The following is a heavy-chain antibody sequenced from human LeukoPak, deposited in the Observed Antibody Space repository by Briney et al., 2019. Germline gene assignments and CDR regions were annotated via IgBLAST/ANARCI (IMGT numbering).Heavy chain of an antibody. CDR1: GGSISSYY. Sequence: TASETLSLTCTVSGGSISSYYWGWIRQPPGKGLEWIGSIYYSGSTYYNPSLKSRVTISVDTSKNQFSLKLSSVTAADTAVYYCARHSSYLAYDSSGYLDYWGQGTLVTVSS. J-gene: IGHJ4*02. CDR2: IYYSGST. V-gene: IGHV4-39*01. CDR3: ARHSSYLAYDSSGYLDY. D-gene: IGHD3-22*01.